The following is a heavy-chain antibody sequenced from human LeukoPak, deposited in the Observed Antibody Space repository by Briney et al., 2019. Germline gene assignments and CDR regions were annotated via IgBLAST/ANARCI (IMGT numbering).Heavy chain of an antibody. Sequence: GASLRLSCTASGFTFNNYVMYWVRQAPGEGLEYLSAITGNGDGTYYANSVKGRFIISRDNSRNTLDLQMGSLRAEDTAVYYCARRTTGSVFDIWGQGTMVTVSS. CDR2: ITGNGDGT. CDR3: ARRTTGSVFDI. D-gene: IGHD1-1*01. V-gene: IGHV3-64*01. CDR1: GFTFNNYV. J-gene: IGHJ3*02.